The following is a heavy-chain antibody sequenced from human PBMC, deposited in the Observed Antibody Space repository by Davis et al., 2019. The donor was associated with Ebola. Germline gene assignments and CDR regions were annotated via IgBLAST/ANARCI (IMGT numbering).Heavy chain of an antibody. V-gene: IGHV1-69*06. CDR2: IIPIFGTA. Sequence: AASVKVSCKASGGTFSSYAISWVRQAPGQGLEWMGGIIPIFGTANYAQKFQGRVTITADKSTSTAYMKLSSLRSEDTAVYYCARSGYYYYYYGMDVWGQGTTVTVSS. J-gene: IGHJ6*02. CDR3: ARSGYYYYYYGMDV. CDR1: GGTFSSYA. D-gene: IGHD3-3*01.